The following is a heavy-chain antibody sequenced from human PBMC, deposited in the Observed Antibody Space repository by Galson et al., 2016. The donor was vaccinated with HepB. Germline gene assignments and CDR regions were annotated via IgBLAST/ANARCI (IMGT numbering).Heavy chain of an antibody. J-gene: IGHJ4*02. Sequence: SLRLSCAASGFTFSSYSMNWVRQAPGKGLEWLSYISSSGTTIYYADSVKGRFTISRDNAKNSLYLRMNSLRDEDTAVYYCGGYNDYKAYAYWGQGTLVTVSS. CDR2: ISSSGTTI. CDR1: GFTFSSYS. V-gene: IGHV3-48*02. D-gene: IGHD5-24*01. CDR3: GGYNDYKAYAY.